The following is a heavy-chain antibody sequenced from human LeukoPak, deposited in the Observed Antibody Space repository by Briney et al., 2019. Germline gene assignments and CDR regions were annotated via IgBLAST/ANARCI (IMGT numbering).Heavy chain of an antibody. V-gene: IGHV1-8*01. J-gene: IGHJ4*02. CDR2: MNPNSGNT. CDR3: AREVTRGDFDY. Sequence: GASVKVSCKASGYTFTSYDINWVRQATGQGLEWMGWMNPNSGNTGYAQTFQGRVTMTRDTSMSTAYMDLSSLRSDDTAVYYCAREVTRGDFDYWGQGTLVTVSS. D-gene: IGHD3-10*01. CDR1: GYTFTSYD.